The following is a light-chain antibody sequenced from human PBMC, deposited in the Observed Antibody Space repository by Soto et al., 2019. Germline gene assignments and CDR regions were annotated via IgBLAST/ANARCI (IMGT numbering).Light chain of an antibody. CDR2: DAS. V-gene: IGKV3-15*01. CDR1: QSVRSN. CDR3: QQYTDWPMT. Sequence: EIVMTQSPATLSVSPGERATLSCRASQSVRSNLAWYKQIPGQAPRLLIYDASTRATGIPAGFSGSGSGTEFTLTISSLQSEDFAVYYCQQYTDWPMTFGQGTRLEIK. J-gene: IGKJ5*01.